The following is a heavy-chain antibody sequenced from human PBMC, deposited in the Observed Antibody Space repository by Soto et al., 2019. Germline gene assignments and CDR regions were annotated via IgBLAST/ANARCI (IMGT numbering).Heavy chain of an antibody. CDR2: ISSRGIT. CDR3: SKDVEGVVTGRGACAV. V-gene: IGHV4-31*03. Sequence: QVRLQESGQGLVRPSQTLSLICTVSGGSIRNDNFYWSFLRQRPGTGLEWLGYISSRGITFYNTSLESRLFLSVDPSNNQYSLNQKSVTAADTAMYSSSKDVEGVVTGRGACAVWGPGTLVTVSS. J-gene: IGHJ3*01. D-gene: IGHD3-22*01. CDR1: GGSIRNDNFY.